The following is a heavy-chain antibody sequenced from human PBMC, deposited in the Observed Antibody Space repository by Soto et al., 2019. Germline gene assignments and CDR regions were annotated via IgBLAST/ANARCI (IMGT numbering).Heavy chain of an antibody. Sequence: PSETLSLTCTVSGGAISNYYWSWIRQPPGKGLEWIGYIYFTGSTNYNPSLKSRVTISVDTSKNEFSLKLRSVTAADTAVYYCARSDGEKWLVQFDFWGQGTLVTVSS. CDR1: GGAISNYY. D-gene: IGHD6-19*01. CDR2: IYFTGST. V-gene: IGHV4-59*01. CDR3: ARSDGEKWLVQFDF. J-gene: IGHJ4*02.